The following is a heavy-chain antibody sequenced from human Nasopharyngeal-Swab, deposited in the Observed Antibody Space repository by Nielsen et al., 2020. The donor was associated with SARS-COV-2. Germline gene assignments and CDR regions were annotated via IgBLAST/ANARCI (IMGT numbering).Heavy chain of an antibody. V-gene: IGHV1-2*02. CDR1: GYTFIDYY. CDR2: INPNTGGT. CDR3: AGGGTYYFDY. Sequence: ASVKVSCKASGYTFIDYYIYWVRQAPGQGLEWMGWINPNTGGTNYAQKFQGRVTMTRDTPISTAYMELSRLRSDDTAVYYCAGGGTYYFDYWGQGTLVTVSS. D-gene: IGHD1-26*01. J-gene: IGHJ4*02.